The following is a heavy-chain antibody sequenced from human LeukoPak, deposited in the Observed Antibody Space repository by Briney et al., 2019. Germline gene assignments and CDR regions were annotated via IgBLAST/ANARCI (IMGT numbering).Heavy chain of an antibody. CDR2: ISGSGGST. CDR3: ARGHQGSSWYGQYFQH. J-gene: IGHJ1*01. CDR1: GFTFSSYA. D-gene: IGHD6-13*01. V-gene: IGHV3-23*01. Sequence: GGSLRLSCAASGFTFSSYAMSWVRQAPGKGLEWVSAISGSGGSTYYADSVKGRFTISRDNSKNTLYLQMNSLRAEDTAVYYCARGHQGSSWYGQYFQHWGQGTLVTVSS.